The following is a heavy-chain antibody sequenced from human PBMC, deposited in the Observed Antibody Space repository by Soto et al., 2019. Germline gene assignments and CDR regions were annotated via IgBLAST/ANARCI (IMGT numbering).Heavy chain of an antibody. J-gene: IGHJ4*02. CDR2: IYRTGSP. D-gene: IGHD1-7*01. CDR1: GCSFTSNNW. V-gene: IGHV4-4*02. Sequence: QVQLQESGPGLVKPSGTLSLTCAVSGCSFTSNNWWTWVRQPPGQGLEWIGEIYRTGSPNYNPSLKCRVTISLDKSENQFSLKVTSLTAADTAVYYCASRDPGTSVDYWGQGTLVTVSS. CDR3: ASRDPGTSVDY.